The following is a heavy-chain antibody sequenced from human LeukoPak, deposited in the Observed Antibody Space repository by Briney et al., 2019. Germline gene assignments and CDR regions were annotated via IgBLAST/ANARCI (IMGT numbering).Heavy chain of an antibody. CDR1: GFTVSSNY. CDR3: ASSSGWYSRFFDY. CDR2: IYSGGST. V-gene: IGHV3-53*01. J-gene: IGHJ4*02. Sequence: GGSLRLSCAASGFTVSSNYMSWVRQAPGKGLEWVSVIYSGGSTYYADSVKGRFTISRDNSKNTLYLQMNSLRAEDTAVYYCASSSGWYSRFFDYWGQGTLVTVSS. D-gene: IGHD6-19*01.